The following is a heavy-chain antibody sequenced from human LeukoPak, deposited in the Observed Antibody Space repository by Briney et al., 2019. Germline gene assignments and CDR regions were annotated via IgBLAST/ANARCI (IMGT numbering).Heavy chain of an antibody. D-gene: IGHD6-13*01. V-gene: IGHV4-34*01. CDR3: ARGRYSSSWYPTPSWFDP. Sequence: SETLSLTCSVYGGSFSGYYWSWIRQPPGKGLEWIGEINHSGSTNYNPSLKSRVTISVDTSKNQFSLKLSSVTAADTAVYYCARGRYSSSWYPTPSWFDPWGQGTLVTVSS. CDR2: INHSGST. J-gene: IGHJ5*02. CDR1: GGSFSGYY.